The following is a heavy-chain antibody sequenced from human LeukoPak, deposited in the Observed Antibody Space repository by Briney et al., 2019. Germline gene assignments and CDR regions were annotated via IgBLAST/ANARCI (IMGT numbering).Heavy chain of an antibody. V-gene: IGHV3-7*05. J-gene: IGHJ4*03. CDR3: ARDLGSGWTPIDY. CDR2: IKQDETEK. Sequence: GGSLRLSCAASGFTFSNYWMTWVRQAPGKGLEWVANIKQDETEKYYVDSVKGRFTISRDNAKNSLFLQMNSLRAEDTAVYYCARDLGSGWTPIDYWGQGTTVTVSS. D-gene: IGHD6-19*01. CDR1: GFTFSNYW.